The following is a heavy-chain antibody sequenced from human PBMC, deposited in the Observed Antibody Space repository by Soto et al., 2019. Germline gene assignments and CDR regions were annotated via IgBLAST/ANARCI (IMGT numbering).Heavy chain of an antibody. CDR1: GFTFSSYA. Sequence: GGSLSLSCAASGFTFSSYAMSWVRQAPGKGLEWVSAISGSGGSTYYADSVKGRFTISRDNSKNTLYLQMNSLRAEDTAVYYCAEGSGYFYYFDYWGQGTLVTVSS. J-gene: IGHJ4*02. CDR2: ISGSGGST. D-gene: IGHD3-3*01. CDR3: AEGSGYFYYFDY. V-gene: IGHV3-23*01.